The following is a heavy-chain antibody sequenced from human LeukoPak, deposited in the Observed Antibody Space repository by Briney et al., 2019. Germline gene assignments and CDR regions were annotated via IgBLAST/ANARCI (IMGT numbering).Heavy chain of an antibody. J-gene: IGHJ4*02. CDR1: GASLSSYY. CDR2: ISDTGKT. D-gene: IGHD3-22*01. Sequence: SETLSLTCSVSGASLSSYYWDWLRQPPGKGLEWIGYISDTGKTDSNPSLKSRVSISLDTSKKQFSLRLRSVTAADSAVYYCARGTYYYGSSAYSPFDYWGKGTLVPVSS. CDR3: ARGTYYYGSSAYSPFDY. V-gene: IGHV4-59*01.